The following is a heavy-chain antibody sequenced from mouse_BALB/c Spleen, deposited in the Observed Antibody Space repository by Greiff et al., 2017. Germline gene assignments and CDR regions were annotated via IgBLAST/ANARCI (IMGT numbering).Heavy chain of an antibody. CDR2: ISSGGSYT. D-gene: IGHD1-2*01. V-gene: IGHV5-9-4*01. J-gene: IGHJ4*01. CDR3: ARDSDYGPLYYAMDY. CDR1: GFTFSSYA. Sequence: EVQGVESGGGLVKPGGSLKLSCAASGFTFSSYAMSWVRQSPEKRLEWVAEISSGGSYTYYPDTVTGRFTISRDNAKNTLYLEMSSLRSEDTAMYYCARDSDYGPLYYAMDYWGQGTSVTVSS.